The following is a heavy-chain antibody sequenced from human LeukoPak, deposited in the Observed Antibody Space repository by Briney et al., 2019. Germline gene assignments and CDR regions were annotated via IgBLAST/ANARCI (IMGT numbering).Heavy chain of an antibody. CDR1: GYSFTIYW. CDR2: IYPGDSDT. Sequence: PGESLKISCKASGYSFTIYWIGWVRQMPGKGLEWMGIIYPGDSDTRYSPSFQGQVTISADKSIDTAYLQWSSLKASDTDMYYCARGTSSYEFDYWGQGTLVIVSS. CDR3: ARGTSSYEFDY. V-gene: IGHV5-51*01. J-gene: IGHJ4*02. D-gene: IGHD2-2*01.